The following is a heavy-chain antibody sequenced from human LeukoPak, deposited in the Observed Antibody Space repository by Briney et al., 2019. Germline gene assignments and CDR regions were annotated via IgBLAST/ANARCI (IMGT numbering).Heavy chain of an antibody. CDR2: ISSTSSAI. V-gene: IGHV3-48*04. CDR1: GFKFSSFS. Sequence: GGSLRLSCTASGFKFSSFSMNWARQAPGKGPEWLSYISSTSSAIYCADSVKGRFTISRDNAKNSLYLQMDSLRAEDTAIYYCARVIGSYGDSAYWGQGTLVTVSS. J-gene: IGHJ4*02. CDR3: ARVIGSYGDSAY. D-gene: IGHD3-16*01.